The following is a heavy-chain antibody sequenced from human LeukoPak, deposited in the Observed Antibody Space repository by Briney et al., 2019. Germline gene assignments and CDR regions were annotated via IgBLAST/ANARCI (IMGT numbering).Heavy chain of an antibody. J-gene: IGHJ6*04. D-gene: IGHD3-16*01. V-gene: IGHV3-33*01. CDR3: ARATSPRGGYYYGMDV. CDR2: IWYDGSNK. CDR1: GFTFSSYG. Sequence: GGSLRLSCAASGFTFSSYGMHWVRQAPGKGLEWVAVIWYDGSNKYYADSVKGRFTISRDNSKNTLYLQMNSLRAEDTAVYYCARATSPRGGYYYGMDVWGKGTTVTVSP.